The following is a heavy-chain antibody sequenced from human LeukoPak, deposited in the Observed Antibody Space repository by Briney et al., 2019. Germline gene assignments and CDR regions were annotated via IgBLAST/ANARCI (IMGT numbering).Heavy chain of an antibody. D-gene: IGHD1-26*01. Sequence: GGSLRLSCAASGFTFSSYSMNWVRQAPGKGLEWVSSISSSSSYIYYADSAKGRFTISRDNAKNSLYLQMNSLRAEDTAVYYCAREAYSLARDAFDIWAKGQWSPSLQ. J-gene: IGHJ3*02. CDR1: GFTFSSYS. CDR2: ISSSSSYI. CDR3: AREAYSLARDAFDI. V-gene: IGHV3-21*01.